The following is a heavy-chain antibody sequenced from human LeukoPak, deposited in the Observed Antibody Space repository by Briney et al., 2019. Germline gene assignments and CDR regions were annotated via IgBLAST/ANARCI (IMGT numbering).Heavy chain of an antibody. V-gene: IGHV1-8*01. CDR3: ATKSVITPNWFDY. J-gene: IGHJ4*02. CDR1: RYPFTVAK. D-gene: IGHD1-14*01. CDR2: VNPNTANT. Sequence: ASVKVSCKQRRYPFTVAKASTGPPATGQGPEWVGWVNPNTANTAYAQKFQGRVTMTRDASIRTAYIELSSLRSEDTAVYYCATKSVITPNWFDYWGQGTLVTVSS.